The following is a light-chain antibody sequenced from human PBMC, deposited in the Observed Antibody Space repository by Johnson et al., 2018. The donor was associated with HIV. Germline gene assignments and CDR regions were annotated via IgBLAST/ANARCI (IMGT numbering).Light chain of an antibody. CDR2: RNN. V-gene: IGLV1-44*01. CDR3: AAWDDSLNGSYV. Sequence: QSVLTQPPSASGTPGQRVTISCSGSSSNIGSNTVNWYQQLPGTAPKLLIYRNNQRPSGVPDRFSGSKSGTSASLAISGLQAEDEADYYCAAWDDSLNGSYVFGTVTKVTVL. CDR1: SSNIGSNT. J-gene: IGLJ1*01.